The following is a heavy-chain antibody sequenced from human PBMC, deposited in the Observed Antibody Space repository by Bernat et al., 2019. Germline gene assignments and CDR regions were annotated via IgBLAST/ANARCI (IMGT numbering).Heavy chain of an antibody. Sequence: QLQLQESGSGLVKPSQTLSLTCAVSGGSISSGGYSWSWIRQPPGKGLEWIGYIYHSVSTYYNPSLKSRVTISVDRSKNQFSLKLSSVTAADTAVYYCASGGYDYVWGSYRQAFDYWGQGTLVTVSS. CDR3: ASGGYDYVWGSYRQAFDY. J-gene: IGHJ4*02. CDR1: GGSISSGGYS. CDR2: IYHSVST. V-gene: IGHV4-30-2*01. D-gene: IGHD3-16*02.